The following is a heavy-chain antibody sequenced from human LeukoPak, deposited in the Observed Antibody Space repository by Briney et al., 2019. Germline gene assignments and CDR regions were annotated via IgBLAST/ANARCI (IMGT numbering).Heavy chain of an antibody. CDR1: GGSISSLY. J-gene: IGHJ5*02. V-gene: IGHV4-59*08. Sequence: PSETLSLTCTLSGGSISSLYWSWIRQPPGKGLEWIGSIYYSGATNYNPSLKSRVTISVDTSKIQFSLKLSSVTAADTAVYYCARWQYTISSGWFDPWGQGTLVTVSS. CDR3: ARWQYTISSGWFDP. CDR2: IYYSGAT. D-gene: IGHD6-6*01.